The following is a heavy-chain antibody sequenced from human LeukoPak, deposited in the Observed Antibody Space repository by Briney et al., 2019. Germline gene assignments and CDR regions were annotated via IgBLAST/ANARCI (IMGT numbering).Heavy chain of an antibody. CDR2: ISSSGSTI. D-gene: IGHD3-3*01. Sequence: GGSLRLSCAASGFTFSDYYMSWIRQAPGKGLEWVSYISSSGSTIYYADSVKGRFTISRDNAKNSLYLQMNSLRAEDTAVYYCAKVPSYDFWSGYTLDYWGQGTLVTVSS. V-gene: IGHV3-11*01. J-gene: IGHJ4*02. CDR1: GFTFSDYY. CDR3: AKVPSYDFWSGYTLDY.